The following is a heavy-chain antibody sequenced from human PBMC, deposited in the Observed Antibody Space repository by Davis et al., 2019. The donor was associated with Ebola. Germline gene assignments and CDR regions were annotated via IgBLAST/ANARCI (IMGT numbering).Heavy chain of an antibody. J-gene: IGHJ4*02. CDR3: AKYYANGHRYFDY. Sequence: GESLKISCAASGFIFTNYPMTWVRQAPGKGLQWVSTIGSGRDDTTHYADSVKGRFTISKDNSRNTLYLQMNSLRAEDTAVYYCAKYYANGHRYFDYWGQGILVTVSS. D-gene: IGHD3-16*01. CDR2: IGSGRDDTT. CDR1: GFIFTNYP. V-gene: IGHV3-23*01.